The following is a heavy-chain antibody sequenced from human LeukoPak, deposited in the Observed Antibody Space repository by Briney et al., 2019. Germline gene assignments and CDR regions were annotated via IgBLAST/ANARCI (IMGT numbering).Heavy chain of an antibody. CDR2: IRSKAYGGTT. Sequence: GGSLRLSCAASGFPFSSYSMHWVRQAPGKGLEWVGFIRSKAYGGTTEYAASVKGRFTISGDDSKSIAYLQMNSLKTEDTAVYYCTVGAHDSWGQGTLVTVSS. V-gene: IGHV3-49*04. CDR3: TVGAHDS. D-gene: IGHD3-16*01. CDR1: GFPFSSYS. J-gene: IGHJ5*01.